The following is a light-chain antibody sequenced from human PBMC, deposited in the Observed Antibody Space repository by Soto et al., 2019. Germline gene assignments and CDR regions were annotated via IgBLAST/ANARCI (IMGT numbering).Light chain of an antibody. Sequence: QTALTQPASVSGSPGQSIAISCTGTSSDVGSYNLVSWHQQHPGKAPKLMIYEGSKRPSGVSNRFSGSKSGNTAPLTISGLQAEDEADYYCYSYAGSNTFVFGTGTKLTVL. V-gene: IGLV2-23*03. CDR2: EGS. CDR3: YSYAGSNTFV. CDR1: SSDVGSYNL. J-gene: IGLJ1*01.